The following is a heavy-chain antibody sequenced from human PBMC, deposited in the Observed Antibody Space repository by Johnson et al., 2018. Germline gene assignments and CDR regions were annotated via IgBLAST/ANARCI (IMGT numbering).Heavy chain of an antibody. D-gene: IGHD6-13*01. CDR2: ISSSSSYI. CDR3: ARGYGSSPALVYMDV. V-gene: IGHV3-21*01. CDR1: GFPFSSYA. J-gene: IGHJ6*03. Sequence: VQLVESGGGLVQPGGSLRLSCAASGFPFSSYAMSWVRQAPGKGLEWVSSISSSSSYIYYADSVKGRFTISRANAKNSLYLQMNGLGAGDRAGYYCARGYGSSPALVYMDVRGKGTTVTVSS.